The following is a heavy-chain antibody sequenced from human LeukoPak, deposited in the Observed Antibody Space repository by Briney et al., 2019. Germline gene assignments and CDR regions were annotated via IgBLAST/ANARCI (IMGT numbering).Heavy chain of an antibody. D-gene: IGHD2-15*01. CDR1: GGSFSGYY. CDR3: ATQGGYCSGGHCYSDYYYGMDV. J-gene: IGHJ6*02. Sequence: PSETLSLTCAVYGGSFSGYYWSWIRQPPGKGLEWIGEIYHSGSTNYNPSLKSRVTISVDKSKNQFSLKLNSVTAADTAVYYCATQGGYCSGGHCYSDYYYGMDVWGQGTTVTVSS. CDR2: IYHSGST. V-gene: IGHV4-34*01.